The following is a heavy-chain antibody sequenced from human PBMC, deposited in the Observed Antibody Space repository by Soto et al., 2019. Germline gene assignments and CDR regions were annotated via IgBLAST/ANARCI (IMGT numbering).Heavy chain of an antibody. D-gene: IGHD3-10*01. CDR2: ITASGGTT. J-gene: IGHJ4*02. Sequence: EVQLLESGGGLVQPGGSLRLSCGASGFTFNRHSMSSVRQAPGKGLEWVSAITASGGTTYYADSVKGRFTISRDNSKGTLLLQMDRLLAEDTAMYYCAKVMGSWVTQYYFDYWGQGALVTVSS. V-gene: IGHV3-23*01. CDR1: GFTFNRHS. CDR3: AKVMGSWVTQYYFDY.